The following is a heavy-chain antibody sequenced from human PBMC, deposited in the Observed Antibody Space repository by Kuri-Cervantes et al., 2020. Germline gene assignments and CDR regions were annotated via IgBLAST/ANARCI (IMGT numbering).Heavy chain of an antibody. D-gene: IGHD4/OR15-4a*01. V-gene: IGHV3-23*01. CDR1: GFTFSSHA. J-gene: IGHJ5*02. CDR2: ISGNGDTP. CDR3: AKDQVLHWFDP. Sequence: GESLKISCAASGFTFSSHAMNWVRQTPGKGLEWVSGISGNGDTPHYADSVKGRFTISRDTPKNMLYLQMTSLRAEDTAVYYCAKDQVLHWFDPWGQGTLVTVSS.